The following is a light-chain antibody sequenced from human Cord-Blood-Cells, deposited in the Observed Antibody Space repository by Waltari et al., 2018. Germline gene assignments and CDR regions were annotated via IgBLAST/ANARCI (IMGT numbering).Light chain of an antibody. CDR2: DVS. Sequence: QSALTQPASVSGSPGHSITISCTGTSSDVCGYNYVSWYQQHPGKAPKLMIYDVSKRPSGVSNRFSGSKSGNTASLTISGLQAEDEADYYCSSYTSSSTLVFGGGTKLTVL. CDR1: SSDVCGYNY. CDR3: SSYTSSSTLV. J-gene: IGLJ3*02. V-gene: IGLV2-14*01.